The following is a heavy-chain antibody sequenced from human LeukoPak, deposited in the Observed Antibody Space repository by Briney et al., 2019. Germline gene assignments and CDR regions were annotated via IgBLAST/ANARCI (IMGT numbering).Heavy chain of an antibody. CDR1: GGTFSSYA. CDR2: IIPIFGTA. J-gene: IGHJ6*03. V-gene: IGHV1-69*13. Sequence: SVKVSCKASGGTFSSYAISWVRQAPGQGLEWMGGIIPIFGTANYAQKFQGRVTVTADESTSTAYMELSSLRSEDTAVYYCARGTRRYMDNGSRYYYYYMDVWGKGTTVTISS. CDR3: ARGTRRYMDNGSRYYYYYMDV. D-gene: IGHD2-2*03.